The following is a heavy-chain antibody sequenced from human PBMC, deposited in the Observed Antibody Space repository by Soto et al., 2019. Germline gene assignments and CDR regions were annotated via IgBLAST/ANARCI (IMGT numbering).Heavy chain of an antibody. Sequence: QVQLVQSGAEVKKPGSSVKVSCKASGGTFSSYAISWVRQAPGQGLEWMGGIIPIFGTANYAQKLQGRVTITADESTSTAYMELSSLRSEDTAVYYCARENGRVRDYGDYWHNDAFDIWGQGTMVTVSS. CDR1: GGTFSSYA. CDR2: IIPIFGTA. J-gene: IGHJ3*02. D-gene: IGHD4-17*01. CDR3: ARENGRVRDYGDYWHNDAFDI. V-gene: IGHV1-69*01.